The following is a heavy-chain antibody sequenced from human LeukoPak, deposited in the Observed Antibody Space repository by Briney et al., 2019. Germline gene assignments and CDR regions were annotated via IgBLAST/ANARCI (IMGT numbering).Heavy chain of an antibody. Sequence: GSLRLSCAASGFTFSSHWMAWVRQPPGKGLEWIGYIYYSGSTNYNPSLKSRVTISVDTSKNQFSLKLSSVTAADTAVYYCARLGLRYFDYYMDVWGKGTTVTVSS. CDR3: ARLGLRYFDYYMDV. J-gene: IGHJ6*03. D-gene: IGHD3-9*01. CDR1: GFTFSSHW. CDR2: IYYSGST. V-gene: IGHV4-59*11.